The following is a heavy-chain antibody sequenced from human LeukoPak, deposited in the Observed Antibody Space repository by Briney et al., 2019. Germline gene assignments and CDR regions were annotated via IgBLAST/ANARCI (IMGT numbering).Heavy chain of an antibody. CDR2: FDPEDGET. CDR3: AKEVEMATITDY. D-gene: IGHD5-24*01. Sequence: ASVKVSCKVSGYTLTELSMHWVRQAPGKGLEWMGGFDPEDGETIYAQKFQGRVTMTEDTSTDTAYMELSSLRSEDTAVYYCAKEVEMATITDYWGQGTLVTVSS. CDR1: GYTLTELS. J-gene: IGHJ4*02. V-gene: IGHV1-24*01.